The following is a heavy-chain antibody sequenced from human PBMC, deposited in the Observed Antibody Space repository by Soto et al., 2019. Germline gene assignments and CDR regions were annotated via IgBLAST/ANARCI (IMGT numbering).Heavy chain of an antibody. J-gene: IGHJ4*02. CDR1: GGTFSSYS. CDR3: ARDGGRHSGGIDY. D-gene: IGHD1-26*01. CDR2: IIPSFGTA. V-gene: IGHV1-69*01. Sequence: QVQLVQSGAEVKKPGSSVKVSCKASGGTFSSYSINWVRQAPGQGLEWMGEIIPSFGTANYAQKFLGRVTITADESTSTAYMELSSLRSEDTAVYYCARDGGRHSGGIDYWGQGTLVTVSS.